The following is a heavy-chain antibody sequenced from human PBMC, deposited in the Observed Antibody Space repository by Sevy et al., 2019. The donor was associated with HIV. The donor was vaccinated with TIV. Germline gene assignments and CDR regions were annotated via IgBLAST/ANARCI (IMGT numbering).Heavy chain of an antibody. Sequence: GGSLRLSCAASGFTFSSYGMHWVRQAPGKGLEWVAVISYDGSNKYYADYVKGRFTISRDNSKNTLYLQMNSLRAEDTAVYYCAKDLGSGSYSDYYYYYGMDVWGQGTTVTVSS. CDR2: ISYDGSNK. J-gene: IGHJ6*02. V-gene: IGHV3-30*18. D-gene: IGHD1-26*01. CDR3: AKDLGSGSYSDYYYYYGMDV. CDR1: GFTFSSYG.